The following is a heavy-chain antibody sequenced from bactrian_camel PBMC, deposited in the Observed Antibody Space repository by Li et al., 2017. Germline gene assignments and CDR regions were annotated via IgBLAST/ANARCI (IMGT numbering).Heavy chain of an antibody. D-gene: IGHD2*01. CDR1: GVTYSRNC. Sequence: VQLVESGGGSVQAGGSLRLSCAASGVTYSRNCMGWFRQAPGKEREGVASIANGGRTRYADSVKGRFTISKDSAKDTLYLQMTSLKPEDTAVYYCAATSFRYTCEFSPPYNYWGEGTQVTV. CDR3: AATSFRYTCEFSPPYNY. V-gene: IGHV3S53*01. J-gene: IGHJ4*01. CDR2: IANGGRT.